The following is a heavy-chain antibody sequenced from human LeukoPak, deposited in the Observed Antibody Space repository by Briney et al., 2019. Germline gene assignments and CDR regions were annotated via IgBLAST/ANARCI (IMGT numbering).Heavy chain of an antibody. CDR2: ISSGSTDI. CDR1: GFTFSSYA. V-gene: IGHV3-48*01. CDR3: AINGCFRGVCVIDI. Sequence: GGSLRLSCAASGFTFSSYAISWVRQAPGKGLEWVSYISSGSTDILYADSVKGRFTISRDNAKNSLYLQMNSLRADDTAVYYCAINGCFRGVCVIDIWGQGTLVAVSS. J-gene: IGHJ3*02. D-gene: IGHD3-10*01.